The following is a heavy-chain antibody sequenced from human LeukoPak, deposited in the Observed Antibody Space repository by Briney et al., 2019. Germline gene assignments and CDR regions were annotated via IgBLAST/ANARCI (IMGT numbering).Heavy chain of an antibody. Sequence: ASVKVSCKASGYTFTSYGISWVRQAPGQGLEWMGWISAYNGNTNYAQKLQGRVTMTTDTSTSTAYMELRSLRSDDTAVYYCARDSFPTYYYDSSGYSDTNWFDPWGQGTLVTVSS. D-gene: IGHD3-22*01. V-gene: IGHV1-18*01. CDR3: ARDSFPTYYYDSSGYSDTNWFDP. CDR1: GYTFTSYG. CDR2: ISAYNGNT. J-gene: IGHJ5*02.